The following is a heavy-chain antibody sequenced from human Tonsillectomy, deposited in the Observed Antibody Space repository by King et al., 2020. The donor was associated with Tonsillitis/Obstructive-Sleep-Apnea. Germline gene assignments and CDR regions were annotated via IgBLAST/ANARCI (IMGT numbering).Heavy chain of an antibody. CDR1: GGSISSYY. CDR3: AREMRGLAAAGMWGYFQH. V-gene: IGHV4-59*01. Sequence: QLQESGPGLVKPSETLSLTCTVSGGSISSYYWSWIRQPPGKGLEWIGYIYYSGSPNYNPSLKSRVTISVDTSKNQFSLKLSSVTAADTAVYYCAREMRGLAAAGMWGYFQHWGQGTLVTVSS. CDR2: IYYSGSP. J-gene: IGHJ1*01. D-gene: IGHD6-13*01.